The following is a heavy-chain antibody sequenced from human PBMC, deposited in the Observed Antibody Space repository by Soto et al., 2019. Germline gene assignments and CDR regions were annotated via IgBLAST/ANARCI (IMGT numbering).Heavy chain of an antibody. CDR1: GYTFTSYG. D-gene: IGHD3-3*01. V-gene: IGHV1-18*01. CDR3: ARGRKIFWSGYQGNWFDP. CDR2: ISAYNGNT. J-gene: IGHJ5*02. Sequence: ASVKVSCKASGYTFTSYGISWVRQAPGQGLEWMGWISAYNGNTNYAQKLQGRVTMTTDTSTSTAYMELRSLRSDDTAVYYCARGRKIFWSGYQGNWFDPWGQGTLVTVSS.